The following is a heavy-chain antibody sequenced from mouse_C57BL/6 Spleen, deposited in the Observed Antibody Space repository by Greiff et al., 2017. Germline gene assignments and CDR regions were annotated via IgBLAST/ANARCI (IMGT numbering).Heavy chain of an antibody. CDR3: TDYDYEYYYAMDY. CDR1: GFTFSNYW. Sequence: EVMLVESGGGLVQPGGSMKLSCVASGFTFSNYWMNWVRQSPEKGLEWVAQIRLKSDNYATHYAESVKGRFTISRDDSKSSVYLQMNNLRAEDTGIYYCTDYDYEYYYAMDYWGQGTSVTVSS. D-gene: IGHD2-4*01. CDR2: IRLKSDNYAT. V-gene: IGHV6-3*01. J-gene: IGHJ4*01.